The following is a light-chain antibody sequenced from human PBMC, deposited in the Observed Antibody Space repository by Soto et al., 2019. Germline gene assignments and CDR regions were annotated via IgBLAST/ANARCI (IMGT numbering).Light chain of an antibody. CDR3: SSYGGNSNVV. V-gene: IGLV2-8*01. CDR2: EDS. J-gene: IGLJ2*01. CDR1: SSNVGGYNY. Sequence: QSALTQPPSASGSPGQSVTISCTGTSSNVGGYNYVSWYHQHPGKAPKLMIYEDSKRPSGVPDRFSGSKSGTTASLTVSGLQAEDEADYYCSSYGGNSNVVFGGGTKVTVL.